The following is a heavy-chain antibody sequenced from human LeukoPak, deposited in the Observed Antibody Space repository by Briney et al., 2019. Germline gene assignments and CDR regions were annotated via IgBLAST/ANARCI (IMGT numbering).Heavy chain of an antibody. D-gene: IGHD5-18*01. CDR2: INHSGST. V-gene: IGHV4-34*01. Sequence: SETLTLTCAVSGWSFSGYYLSWIRQPPGKGLEWIGEINHSGSTNYNPYLNSRVTVTTDKSNIHFALKLSSMPAADTAADYCSGWAQQDTAMALDASDIWGQGTMVTVSS. CDR1: GWSFSGYY. J-gene: IGHJ3*02. CDR3: SGWAQQDTAMALDASDI.